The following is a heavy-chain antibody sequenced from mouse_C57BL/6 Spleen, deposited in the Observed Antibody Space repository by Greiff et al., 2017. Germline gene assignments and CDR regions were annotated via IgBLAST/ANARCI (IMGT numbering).Heavy chain of an antibody. V-gene: IGHV1-82*01. CDR3: ARSSTVVATHY. D-gene: IGHD1-1*01. CDR2: IYPGDGDT. CDR1: GYAFSSSW. J-gene: IGHJ2*01. Sequence: QVQLKESGPELVKPGASVKISCKASGYAFSSSWMNWVKQRPGKGLEWIGRIYPGDGDTNYNGKFKGKATLTADKSSSTAYMQLSSLTSEDSAVYFCARSSTVVATHYWGQGTTLTVSS.